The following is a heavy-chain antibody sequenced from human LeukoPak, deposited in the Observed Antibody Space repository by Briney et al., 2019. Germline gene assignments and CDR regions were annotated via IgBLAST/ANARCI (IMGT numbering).Heavy chain of an antibody. CDR1: GGSISSSSYY. CDR3: ASRKAYGSGSSAGY. Sequence: SETLSLTCTVSGGSISSSSYYWSWIRQPPGKGLEWIGEINHSGSTNYNPSLKSRVTISVDTSKNQFSLKLSSVTAADTAVYYCASRKAYGSGSSAGYWGQGTLVTVSS. V-gene: IGHV4-39*07. CDR2: INHSGST. D-gene: IGHD3-10*01. J-gene: IGHJ4*02.